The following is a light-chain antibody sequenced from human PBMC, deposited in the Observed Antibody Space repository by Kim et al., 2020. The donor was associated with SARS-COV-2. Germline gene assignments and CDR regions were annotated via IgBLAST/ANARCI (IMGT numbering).Light chain of an antibody. CDR2: GAS. J-gene: IGKJ2*03. V-gene: IGKV3-20*01. CDR1: QSVSSSY. CDR3: QQYGSSPLYS. Sequence: EIVLTQSPGTLSLSPGERANLSCRASQSVSSSYLAWYQQKPGQAPRLLIYGASSRATGIPDRFSGSGSGPDFTLTISRLEPEDFAVYYCQQYGSSPLYSFGQGTKLEI.